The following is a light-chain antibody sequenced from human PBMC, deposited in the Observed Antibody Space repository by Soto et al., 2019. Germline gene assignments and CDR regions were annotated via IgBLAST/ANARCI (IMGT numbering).Light chain of an antibody. CDR1: SSDVGGYNA. Sequence: QSALTQPASVSGSPGQTITISCTGTSSDVGGYNAVSRYQHRPGKAPKLIIYEVTHRPAGISDRFSASKSGNTASLTISGLQAEDEGDYYCNSFRVNRLYVFGTGTKVT. V-gene: IGLV2-14*01. CDR2: EVT. J-gene: IGLJ1*01. CDR3: NSFRVNRLYV.